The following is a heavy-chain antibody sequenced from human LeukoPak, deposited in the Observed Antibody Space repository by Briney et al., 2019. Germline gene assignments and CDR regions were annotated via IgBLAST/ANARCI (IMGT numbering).Heavy chain of an antibody. CDR3: AREATGGLHMDV. Sequence: GGSLRLSCAASGFTFSSSAMSWVRQAPGKGLEWVSAISGSGGSTYYADSVKGRFTISRDNSKNTVYVQMTSLRAEDTAVYYCAREATGGLHMDVWGKGTTITVS. J-gene: IGHJ6*03. CDR2: ISGSGGST. D-gene: IGHD2-15*01. V-gene: IGHV3-23*01. CDR1: GFTFSSSA.